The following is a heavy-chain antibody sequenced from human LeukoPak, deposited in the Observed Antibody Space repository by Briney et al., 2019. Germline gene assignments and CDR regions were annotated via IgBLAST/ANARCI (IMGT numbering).Heavy chain of an antibody. V-gene: IGHV4-34*01. CDR2: INHSGST. CDR3: ARARGAEAIDY. CDR1: GGSFSGYY. J-gene: IGHJ4*02. D-gene: IGHD3-10*01. Sequence: SDTLSLTCAVYGGSFSGYYWTWIRQPPGKGLEWIGEINHSGSTNYNPSLKSRVTISVDTSKNQFSLKLSSVTAADTAVYYCARARGAEAIDYWGQGTLVTVSS.